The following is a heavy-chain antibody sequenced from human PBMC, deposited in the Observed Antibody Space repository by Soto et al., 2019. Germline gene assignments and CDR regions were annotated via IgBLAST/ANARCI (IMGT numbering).Heavy chain of an antibody. J-gene: IGHJ3*02. V-gene: IGHV3-23*01. Sequence: EAQLLESGGELIQPGGSLRLSCAASGFTYSSHGMSWVRQAPGNGLEWIAGLSRGGGSTYYADSVKGRFTISRDNSKNTLDLIMNSLRVEDTALYYCARDGQYRTDGFDIWGQGTMVTVSS. CDR3: ARDGQYRTDGFDI. CDR1: GFTYSSHG. D-gene: IGHD5-12*01. CDR2: LSRGGGST.